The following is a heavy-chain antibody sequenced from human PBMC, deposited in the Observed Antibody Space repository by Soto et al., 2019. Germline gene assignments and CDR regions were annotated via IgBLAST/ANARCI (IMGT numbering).Heavy chain of an antibody. V-gene: IGHV3-7*05. CDR1: GFSFSTYW. J-gene: IGHJ5*02. Sequence: EVQLVESGGGLVQPGGSLRLSCAASGFSFSTYWMAWVRQAPGKGLEWVANIDQGGGEKYYVDSVRGRFTISRDIAKYPPSLQMNSLRAADTAIYYWARGGNSFDPWGQGTLVSVSS. CDR3: ARGGNSFDP. D-gene: IGHD3-10*01. CDR2: IDQGGGEK.